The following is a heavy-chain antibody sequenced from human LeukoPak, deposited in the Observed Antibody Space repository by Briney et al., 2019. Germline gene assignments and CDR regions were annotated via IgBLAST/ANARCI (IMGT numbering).Heavy chain of an antibody. CDR1: GDSVSSNSAA. J-gene: IGHJ4*02. V-gene: IGHV6-1*01. CDR3: ARGPQWLNY. D-gene: IGHD6-19*01. CDR2: TYYRSKWYS. Sequence: SQTLTLTCAISGDSVSSNSAAWNWIRQSPSRGLEWLGRTYYRSKWYSAYADSVKSRIRINSDTSKNQFSLQLNSVTPEDTAVYYCARGPQWLNYWGQGTLVTVSS.